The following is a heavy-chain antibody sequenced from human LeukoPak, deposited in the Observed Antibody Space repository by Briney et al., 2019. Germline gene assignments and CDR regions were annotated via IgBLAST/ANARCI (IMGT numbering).Heavy chain of an antibody. D-gene: IGHD3-22*01. CDR2: ISAYNGNT. CDR3: ARAEYDSSGYYYGAFDY. V-gene: IGHV1-18*01. CDR1: GYTFTSYG. J-gene: IGHJ4*02. Sequence: GASVKVSCKASGYTFTSYGISWVRQAPGQGLEWMGWISAYNGNTNYAQKLQGRVTMTTDTSTSTAYMELRSLRSDDTAVYYCARAEYDSSGYYYGAFDYWGQGTLVTVSS.